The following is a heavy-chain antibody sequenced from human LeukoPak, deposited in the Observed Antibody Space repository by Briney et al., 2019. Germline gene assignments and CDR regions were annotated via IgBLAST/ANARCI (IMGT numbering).Heavy chain of an antibody. CDR3: ARVNSSSWYYFDY. CDR2: IIPIFGTA. D-gene: IGHD6-13*01. CDR1: GYTFTSYA. V-gene: IGHV1-69*13. Sequence: GASVKVSCKASGYTFTSYAMNWVRQAPGQGLEWMGGIIPIFGTANYAQKFQGRVTITADESTSTAYMELSSLRSEDTAVYYCARVNSSSWYYFDYWGQGTLVTVSS. J-gene: IGHJ4*02.